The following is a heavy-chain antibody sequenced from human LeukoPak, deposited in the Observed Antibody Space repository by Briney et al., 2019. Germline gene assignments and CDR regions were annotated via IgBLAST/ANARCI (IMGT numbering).Heavy chain of an antibody. CDR3: AREGDKRAAAAY. Sequence: SETLSLTCTVTGDSISSGGFYWSWIRQRPGKGPEWIGYIFYSGYTFYNPSLKSRVIISVDTSKNQFSLRLTSVTAADTAVYYCAREGDKRAAAAYWGQGTLVTVSS. CDR2: IFYSGYT. V-gene: IGHV4-31*03. J-gene: IGHJ4*02. CDR1: GDSISSGGFY. D-gene: IGHD6-13*01.